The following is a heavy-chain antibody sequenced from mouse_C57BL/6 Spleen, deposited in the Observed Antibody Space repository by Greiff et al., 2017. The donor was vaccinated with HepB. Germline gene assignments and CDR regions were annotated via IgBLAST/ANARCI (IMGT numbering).Heavy chain of an antibody. CDR1: GYTFTSYW. J-gene: IGHJ2*01. V-gene: IGHV1-59*01. Sequence: QVQLQQPGAELVRPGTSVKLSCKASGYTFTSYWMHWVKQRPGQGLEWIGVIDPSDSYTNYNQKFKGKATLTVDTSSSTAYMQLSSLTSEDSAVYYCARSSMPRLDYWGQGTTLTVSS. CDR2: IDPSDSYT. CDR3: ARSSMPRLDY.